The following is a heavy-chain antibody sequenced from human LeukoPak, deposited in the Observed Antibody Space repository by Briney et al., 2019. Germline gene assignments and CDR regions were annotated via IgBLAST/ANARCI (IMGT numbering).Heavy chain of an antibody. Sequence: ASVKVSCKGSGYTFTSYGISLVRQAPGQGLEWMGWISAYNGNTNYAQKLQGRVTMTTDTSTSTAYMELRSLRSDDTAVYYCARDPAIVVVVAATPGASDIWGQGPMVTVSS. CDR3: ARDPAIVVVVAATPGASDI. V-gene: IGHV1-18*01. CDR2: ISAYNGNT. CDR1: GYTFTSYG. J-gene: IGHJ3*02. D-gene: IGHD2-15*01.